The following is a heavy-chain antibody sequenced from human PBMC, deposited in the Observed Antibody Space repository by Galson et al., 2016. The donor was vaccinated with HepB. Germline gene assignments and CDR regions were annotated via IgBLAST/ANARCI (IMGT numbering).Heavy chain of an antibody. J-gene: IGHJ4*02. CDR2: INGGNGNT. V-gene: IGHV1-3*01. CDR1: GYIFSRYV. CDR3: ARGEEHIGYFDDCRRDLDY. D-gene: IGHD3-22*01. Sequence: SVKVSCKASGYIFSRYVTHWVRQAPGHSLEWMGWINGGNGNTMYSPNFQGRITITRDTFATTAYLELRSLRLEDTAVYYCARGEEHIGYFDDCRRDLDYWGQGTQVTVSS.